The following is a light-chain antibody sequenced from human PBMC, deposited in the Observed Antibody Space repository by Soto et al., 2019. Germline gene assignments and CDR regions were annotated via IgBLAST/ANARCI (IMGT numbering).Light chain of an antibody. J-gene: IGKJ2*01. CDR1: QSVTSTY. CDR2: ATS. Sequence: EIVLTQSPGTLSLSPGERATLSCRASQSVTSTYTAWYQQKVGQAPRLLIYATSRRATGIPDRFSGSGSGTDFTLTINRREPEDFAVYYYQQYDDSARYTFGQGTKVEIK. CDR3: QQYDDSARYT. V-gene: IGKV3-20*01.